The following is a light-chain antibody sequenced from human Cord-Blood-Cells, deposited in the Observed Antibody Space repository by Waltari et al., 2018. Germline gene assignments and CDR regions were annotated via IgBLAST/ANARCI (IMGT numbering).Light chain of an antibody. CDR2: YDS. CDR3: QVWDSSSDHPV. CDR1: NIGSKS. Sequence: SYVLTQPPSVSVAPGKTARITCGGTNIGSKSVHSYQQKPGQAPVLVIYYDSDRPSGIPERFSGSNSGNTATLTISRVEAGDEADYYCQVWDSSSDHPVFGGGTKLTVL. J-gene: IGLJ2*01. V-gene: IGLV3-21*04.